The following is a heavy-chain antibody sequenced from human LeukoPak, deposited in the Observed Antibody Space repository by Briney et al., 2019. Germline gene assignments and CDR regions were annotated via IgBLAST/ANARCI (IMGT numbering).Heavy chain of an antibody. CDR1: GFTFSDYG. CDR3: ARDRATRYFDY. Sequence: GGSLRLSCAASGFTFSDYGMHWVRQAPGKGLEWVALIYYDGSNEYYADSVKGRFTISRDNSRNALYLQMNSLRVEDTAVYYCARDRATRYFDYWGQGPWSPSPQ. CDR2: IYYDGSNE. V-gene: IGHV3-33*01. J-gene: IGHJ4*03. D-gene: IGHD2-15*01.